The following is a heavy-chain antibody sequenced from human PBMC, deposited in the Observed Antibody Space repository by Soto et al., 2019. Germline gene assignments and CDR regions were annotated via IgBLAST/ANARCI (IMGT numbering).Heavy chain of an antibody. CDR3: ASPATSIAARPGDY. D-gene: IGHD6-6*01. CDR2: IYYSGST. V-gene: IGHV4-39*01. Sequence: LSLTCTVSGGSISSSSYYWGWIRQPPGKGLEWIGSIYYSGSTYYNPSLKSRVTISVDTSKNQFSLKLSSVTAADTAVYYCASPATSIAARPGDYWGQGTLVTVSS. CDR1: GGSISSSSYY. J-gene: IGHJ4*02.